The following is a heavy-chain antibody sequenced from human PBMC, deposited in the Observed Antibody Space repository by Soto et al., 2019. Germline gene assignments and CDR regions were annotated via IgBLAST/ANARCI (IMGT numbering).Heavy chain of an antibody. CDR2: ISYDTSYK. CDR1: GFTFSTYD. V-gene: IGHV3-30*18. Sequence: QVQLVESGGGVVQPGGSLRLSCAVSGFTFSTYDMHWVRQAPGKGLEWVAVISYDTSYKNHVDSVKGRFTISRDNSKNTLYLQMTILRAEDTAVYYGAKVSIAKSSAVTFDSWGQGTLVTVSS. J-gene: IGHJ4*02. CDR3: AKVSIAKSSAVTFDS. D-gene: IGHD2-15*01.